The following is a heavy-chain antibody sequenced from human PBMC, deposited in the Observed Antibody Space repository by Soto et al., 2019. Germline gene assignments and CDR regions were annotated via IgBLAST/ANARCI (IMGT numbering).Heavy chain of an antibody. V-gene: IGHV1-18*01. CDR3: AWGRGIFDY. CDR2: ISAYNGNT. D-gene: IGHD3-10*01. Sequence: QVQLVQSGAEVKKSGASVKVSCKASGYTFTSYGISWVRQAPGQGLEWMGWISAYNGNTNYAQKVQGRATMPTDTATSTAYSERWSLRADDSGVYGCAWGRGIFDYWGQGALVTVSS. J-gene: IGHJ4*02. CDR1: GYTFTSYG.